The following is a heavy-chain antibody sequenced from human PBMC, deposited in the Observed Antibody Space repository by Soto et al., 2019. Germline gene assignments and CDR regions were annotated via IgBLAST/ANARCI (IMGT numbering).Heavy chain of an antibody. D-gene: IGHD2-21*02. V-gene: IGHV1-46*02. CDR1: GYTFNTYY. CDR2: IHPSGGGT. J-gene: IGHJ4*02. Sequence: QVQLVQSGAEVRKPGASVKVSCKPSGYTFNTYYLHWLRQAPGQALEWMGVIHPSGGGTTYAHKFLGRVTVTRDTSTTTVCMELSSLRSADTAVYYCARGGHIAVVTASFDNWGQGTLVTVSS. CDR3: ARGGHIAVVTASFDN.